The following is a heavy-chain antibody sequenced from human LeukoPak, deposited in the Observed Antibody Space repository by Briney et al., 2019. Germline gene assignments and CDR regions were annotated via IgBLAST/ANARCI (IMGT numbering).Heavy chain of an antibody. CDR2: IRYDGSNK. CDR3: AKSFFDRGRIYCYYYMDV. V-gene: IGHV3-30*02. D-gene: IGHD2-21*01. CDR1: GFIFSSYG. Sequence: GGSLRLSCAASGFIFSSYGLHWVRQAPGKGLEWVAFIRYDGSNKYYADSVKGRFTISRDNSKNTLYLQMNSLRAEDTAVYYCAKSFFDRGRIYCYYYMDVWGKGTTVTVSS. J-gene: IGHJ6*03.